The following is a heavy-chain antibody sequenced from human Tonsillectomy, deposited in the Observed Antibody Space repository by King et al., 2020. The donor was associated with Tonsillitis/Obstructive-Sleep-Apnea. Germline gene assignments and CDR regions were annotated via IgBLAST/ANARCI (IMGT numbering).Heavy chain of an antibody. CDR3: VRDSNHHVLHYYLDY. D-gene: IGHD1-14*01. CDR2: IWDDGSNE. J-gene: IGHJ4*02. CDR1: GFTFSRYG. Sequence: VQLVESGGGVVQPGRSLRLSCAASGFTFSRYGMHWVRQAPGKGLEWVALIWDDGSNEFYADSVKGRFTISRDNSKNTLHLQMNSLRAEDTAVYYCVRDSNHHVLHYYLDYWGQGTLVTVSS. V-gene: IGHV3-33*01.